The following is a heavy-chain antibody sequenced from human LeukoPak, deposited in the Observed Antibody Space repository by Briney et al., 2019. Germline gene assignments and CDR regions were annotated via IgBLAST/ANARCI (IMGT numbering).Heavy chain of an antibody. V-gene: IGHV4-39*01. D-gene: IGHD6-13*01. Sequence: SKTLSLTCTVSGGSISSSSYYWGWIRQPPGKGLEWIGSIYYSGSTYYNPSLKSRVTISVDTSKNQFSLKLSSVTAADTAVYYCARCVQQLPDYWGQGTLVTVSS. J-gene: IGHJ4*02. CDR2: IYYSGST. CDR1: GGSISSSSYY. CDR3: ARCVQQLPDY.